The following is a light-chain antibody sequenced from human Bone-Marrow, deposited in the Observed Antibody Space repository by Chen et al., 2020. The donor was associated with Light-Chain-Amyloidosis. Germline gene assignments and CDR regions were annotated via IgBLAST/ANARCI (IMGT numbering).Light chain of an antibody. Sequence: NFMLTQPHSVSESPGKTVIISCTRSSGSIATNYVQWYQQRPGRSPTTVIYEDDQRPSGVPDRFSDAIDRSSNSASLTISGLKTEDEADYYCQSYQGSSQGVFGGGTKLTVL. J-gene: IGLJ3*02. CDR1: SGSIATNY. V-gene: IGLV6-57*01. CDR3: QSYQGSSQGV. CDR2: EDD.